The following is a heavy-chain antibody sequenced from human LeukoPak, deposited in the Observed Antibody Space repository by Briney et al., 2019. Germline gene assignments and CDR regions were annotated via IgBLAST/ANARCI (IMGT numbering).Heavy chain of an antibody. Sequence: GGSLRLSCAASGFTFSSYAMSWVRQAPGKGLEWVSAISGSGGSTYYADSVKGRFTISRDSSKNTLYLQMNSLRAEDTAVYYCAKGDQRGYSYPPSDYWGQGTLVTVSS. D-gene: IGHD5-18*01. J-gene: IGHJ4*02. CDR1: GFTFSSYA. CDR2: ISGSGGST. V-gene: IGHV3-23*01. CDR3: AKGDQRGYSYPPSDY.